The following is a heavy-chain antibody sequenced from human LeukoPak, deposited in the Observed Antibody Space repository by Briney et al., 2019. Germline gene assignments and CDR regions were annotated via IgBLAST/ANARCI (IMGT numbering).Heavy chain of an antibody. CDR1: GFSFGSYA. Sequence: GGSLTLSCVASGFSFGSYAMSWVRKAPGKGLEWVSATSGRGDYTYYADSVKGRFTISRDNSKNTVYLQMNSLRADDTALYYCAKDPQENRSSWFIRYFDSWGQGSLVTVSS. V-gene: IGHV3-23*01. CDR2: TSGRGDYT. CDR3: AKDPQENRSSWFIRYFDS. D-gene: IGHD6-13*01. J-gene: IGHJ4*02.